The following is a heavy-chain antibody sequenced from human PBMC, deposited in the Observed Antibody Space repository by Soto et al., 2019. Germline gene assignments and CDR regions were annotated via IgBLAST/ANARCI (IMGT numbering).Heavy chain of an antibody. J-gene: IGHJ4*02. D-gene: IGHD3-16*01. Sequence: QVQLQESGPGLVKPSGTLSLTCAVSGGSISSSHWWTWVRQPPGKGLEWIGEIYHSGSTNYNPSLKSRVTISVDTPRNQFSLNLSSVPAAATAVYYCASSGGGEDYWGQGTLVTVSS. CDR3: ASSGGGEDY. CDR2: IYHSGST. V-gene: IGHV4-4*02. CDR1: GGSISSSHW.